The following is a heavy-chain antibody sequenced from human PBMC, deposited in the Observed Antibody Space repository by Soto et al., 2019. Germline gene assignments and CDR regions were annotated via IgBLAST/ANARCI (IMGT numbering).Heavy chain of an antibody. V-gene: IGHV3-7*01. CDR2: IKQDGSEK. CDR3: ARAAEDLDLGRYVAGYCSGGSCLNFDY. Sequence: GGSLRLSCAASGFTFSSYWMSWVRQAPGKGLEWVANIKQDGSEKYYVDSVKGRFTISRDNAKNSLYLQMNSLRAEDTAVYYCARAAEDLDLGRYVAGYCSGGSCLNFDYWGQGTLVTVSS. D-gene: IGHD2-15*01. CDR1: GFTFSSYW. J-gene: IGHJ4*02.